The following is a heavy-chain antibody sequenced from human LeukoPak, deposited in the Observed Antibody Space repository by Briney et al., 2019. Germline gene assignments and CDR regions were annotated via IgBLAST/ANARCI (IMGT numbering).Heavy chain of an antibody. V-gene: IGHV3-7*01. CDR1: EFTFSTYW. CDR2: IRQDGSEK. CDR3: VRGCGRSSCPYYLDV. J-gene: IGHJ6*03. Sequence: PGGSLRLSCTASEFTFSTYWMSWVRQAPGKWLEWVATIRQDGSEKHHVDPVRGRFTISRDNAKNSLYLQMNNLRAEDTAVYYCVRGCGRSSCPYYLDVWGKGTTVTVSS. D-gene: IGHD6-13*01.